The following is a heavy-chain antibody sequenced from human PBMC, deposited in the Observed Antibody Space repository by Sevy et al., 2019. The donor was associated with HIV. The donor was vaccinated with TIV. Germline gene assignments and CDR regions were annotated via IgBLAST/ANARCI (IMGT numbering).Heavy chain of an antibody. J-gene: IGHJ4*01. V-gene: IGHV4-34*01. CDR1: GGSFRDYF. CDR3: ARGGSIYGGGFFLGEEKQRFDF. Sequence: SETLSLTCAVSGGSFRDYFWTWIRQSPGKGLEWIGGITQRGSTNYNPSLKSRVAISVDTSNHHVSLRLTSVTGADTAVYYCARGGSIYGGGFFLGEEKQRFDFWGQGTLVTVSS. CDR2: ITQRGST. D-gene: IGHD6-19*01.